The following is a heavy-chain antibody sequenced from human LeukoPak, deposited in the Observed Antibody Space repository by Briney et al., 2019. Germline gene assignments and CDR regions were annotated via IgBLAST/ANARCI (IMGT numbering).Heavy chain of an antibody. J-gene: IGHJ4*02. Sequence: GGSLRLSCAASGFTFSNYAMSWVRQAPGKGLEWISSISGVGSSTYYADSVKGRITISRDNSKNTLSLQMNSLRAEDTAVYYCGAEWGVFYFDYWGQGTLVTVSS. CDR2: ISGVGSST. D-gene: IGHD3-16*01. CDR1: GFTFSNYA. V-gene: IGHV3-23*01. CDR3: GAEWGVFYFDY.